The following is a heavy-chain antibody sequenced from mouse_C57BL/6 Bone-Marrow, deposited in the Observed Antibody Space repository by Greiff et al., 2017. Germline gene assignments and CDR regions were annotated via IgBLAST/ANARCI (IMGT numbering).Heavy chain of an antibody. Sequence: QFQLQQPGAELVKPGASVKLSCQASCYTFTSYWMHWVKQKPGRGLEWIGRIDPNSGGTKYNEKFKSKATLPVDKPSSTAYMRLSSLTSEDSAVYYCAITTVVPFDYWGQGTTLTVSS. J-gene: IGHJ2*01. V-gene: IGHV1-72*01. D-gene: IGHD1-1*01. CDR1: CYTFTSYW. CDR2: IDPNSGGT. CDR3: AITTVVPFDY.